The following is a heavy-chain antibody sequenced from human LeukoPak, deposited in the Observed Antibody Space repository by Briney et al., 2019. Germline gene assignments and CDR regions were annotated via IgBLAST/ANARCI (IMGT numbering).Heavy chain of an antibody. J-gene: IGHJ4*02. CDR3: ARDYPDDFDY. CDR1: GFTFSSYS. Sequence: GGSLRLSCAASGFTFSSYSMNWVRQAPGKGLEWVSYISSSGSTIYYADSVKGRFTISRDNAKNSLYLQMNSLRAEDTAVYYCARDYPDDFDYWGQGTLVTVSS. D-gene: IGHD3-16*02. V-gene: IGHV3-48*04. CDR2: ISSSGSTI.